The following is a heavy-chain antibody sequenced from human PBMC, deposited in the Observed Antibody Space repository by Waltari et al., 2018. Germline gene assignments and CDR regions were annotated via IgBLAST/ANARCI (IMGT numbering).Heavy chain of an antibody. CDR1: GFTFSSYG. CDR2: IWYDGSNK. J-gene: IGHJ4*02. Sequence: QVQLVESGGGVVQPGRSLRLSCAASGFTFSSYGMHWVRQAPGKGLEWVAVIWYDGSNKYYADSVKGRFTISRDNSKNTLYLQMNSLRAEDTAVYYCARDRGLFYYFDYWGQGTLVTVSS. D-gene: IGHD3-10*01. V-gene: IGHV3-33*01. CDR3: ARDRGLFYYFDY.